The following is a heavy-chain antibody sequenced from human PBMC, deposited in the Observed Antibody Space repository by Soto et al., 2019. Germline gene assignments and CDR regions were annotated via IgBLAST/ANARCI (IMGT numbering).Heavy chain of an antibody. D-gene: IGHD3-16*01. J-gene: IGHJ4*02. CDR2: INAGNGNT. CDR1: GYTFTSYA. CDR3: ARSFGQTPADYFDY. Sequence: RASVKVSCKASGYTFTSYAMHWVRQAPGQRLEWMGWINAGNGNTKYSQKFQGRVTITRDTSASTAYMELSSLRSEDTAVYYCARSFGQTPADYFDYWGQGTLVTVSS. V-gene: IGHV1-3*01.